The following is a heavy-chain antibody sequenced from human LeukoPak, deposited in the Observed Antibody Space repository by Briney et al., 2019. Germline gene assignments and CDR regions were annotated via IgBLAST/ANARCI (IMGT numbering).Heavy chain of an antibody. CDR3: VRGWGYFDY. D-gene: IGHD6-19*01. CDR1: GDSVSSYF. CDR2: IYYSGSS. J-gene: IGHJ4*02. Sequence: SETLSLTCSVSGDSVSSYFWTWIRQSPGKGLEWIGCIYYSGSSNSNPSLRSRVTISIDTSKNQLSLNLSSVTAADTAVYYCVRGWGYFDYWGQGILVTVSS. V-gene: IGHV4-59*02.